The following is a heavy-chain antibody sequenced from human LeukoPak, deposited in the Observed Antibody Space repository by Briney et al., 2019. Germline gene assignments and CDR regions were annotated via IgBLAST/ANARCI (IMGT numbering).Heavy chain of an antibody. D-gene: IGHD3-10*01. CDR3: ARGRGRLSY. V-gene: IGHV1-8*01. Sequence: QAXXXGFEWMGWMNPNSGNTGYAQKFQGRVTMTRNTSISTAYMELSSLRSEDTAVYYCARGRGRLSYWGQGTLVTVSS. J-gene: IGHJ4*02. CDR2: MNPNSGNT.